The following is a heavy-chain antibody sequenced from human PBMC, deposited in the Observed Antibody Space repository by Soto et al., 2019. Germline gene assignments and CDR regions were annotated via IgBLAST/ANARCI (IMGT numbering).Heavy chain of an antibody. Sequence: SGPTLVNPTQTLTLTCTFSGFSLTSNDVGVCWIRQPPGKALEWLALIYWDDDKRYSPSLKSRLTITKDTSKNQVVLRMTNMDPVDTATYYCAHSRYSRSSFDYWGQGTLVTVSS. CDR3: AHSRYSRSSFDY. CDR1: GFSLTSNDVG. D-gene: IGHD6-13*01. J-gene: IGHJ4*02. V-gene: IGHV2-5*02. CDR2: IYWDDDK.